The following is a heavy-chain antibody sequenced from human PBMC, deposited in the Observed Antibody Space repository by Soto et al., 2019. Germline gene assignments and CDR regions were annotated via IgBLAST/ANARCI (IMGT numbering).Heavy chain of an antibody. J-gene: IGHJ3*02. CDR2: IKGDGSVT. Sequence: EVQLVESGGGLVQPGGSLRLSCAASGFTFTSDWMHWVRQAPGKGLVWVSRIKGDGSVTRYADSVKGRFTISRDNAKNTLYLQMNSLRVEDTAVYYCARGGDSGSYWNAFDIWGQGRTVTVSS. D-gene: IGHD6-19*01. V-gene: IGHV3-74*01. CDR1: GFTFTSDW. CDR3: ARGGDSGSYWNAFDI.